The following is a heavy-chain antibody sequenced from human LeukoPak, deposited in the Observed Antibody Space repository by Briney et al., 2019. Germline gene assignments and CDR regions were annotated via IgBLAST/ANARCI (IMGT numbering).Heavy chain of an antibody. V-gene: IGHV1-18*01. CDR3: ARGSHSGSYTDVDY. J-gene: IGHJ4*02. CDR1: GYTFTSYG. D-gene: IGHD1-26*01. Sequence: VASVKLSCRGSGYTFTSYGISWVRQSPGQGRGWMGWISAYNGNTNYAQKLQGRVTMTTDTSTSTAYMELRSLRSDDTAVYYCARGSHSGSYTDVDYWGQGTLVTVSS. CDR2: ISAYNGNT.